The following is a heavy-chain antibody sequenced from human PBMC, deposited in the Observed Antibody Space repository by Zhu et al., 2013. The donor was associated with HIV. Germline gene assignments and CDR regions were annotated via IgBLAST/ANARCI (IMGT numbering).Heavy chain of an antibody. CDR2: MNPNSGNT. V-gene: IGHV1-8*01. CDR3: ARGTGTIFGVVTETSDY. J-gene: IGHJ4*02. Sequence: QVQLVQSGAEVKKPGASVKVSCKASGYTFTSYDINWVRQATGQGLEWMGWMNPNSGNTGYAQKFQGRVTMTRNTSISTAYMELSSLRSEDTAVYYCARGTGTIFGVVTETSDYWGQGTLVTVSS. D-gene: IGHD3-3*01. CDR1: GYTFTSYD.